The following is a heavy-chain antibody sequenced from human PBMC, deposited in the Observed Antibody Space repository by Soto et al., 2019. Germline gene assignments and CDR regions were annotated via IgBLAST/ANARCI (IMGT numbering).Heavy chain of an antibody. CDR1: GYTFTSYD. D-gene: IGHD4-17*01. V-gene: IGHV1-8*01. CDR3: ARGLYHGDYLVVRYFDY. CDR2: MNPNSGNT. Sequence: QVQLVQSGAEVKKPGASVKVSCKASGYTFTSYDINWVRQATGQGLEWMGWMNPNSGNTGYAQKFQGRVTMTRNTSISTAYMELSSLRSEDTAVYYCARGLYHGDYLVVRYFDYWGQGTLVTVSS. J-gene: IGHJ4*02.